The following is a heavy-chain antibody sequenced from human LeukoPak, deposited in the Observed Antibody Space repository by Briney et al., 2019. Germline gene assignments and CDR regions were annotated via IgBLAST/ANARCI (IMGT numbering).Heavy chain of an antibody. D-gene: IGHD3-10*01. CDR3: ARSPRGYFDY. CDR2: ISSSGSTI. Sequence: GGSLRLSCAASGFTFSSYEMNWVRQAPGKGLEWVSYISSSGSTIYYADSVKGRFTISRDNAKNSLYLQMNDLRAEDTAVYYCARSPRGYFDYWGQGTLVTVSS. V-gene: IGHV3-48*03. CDR1: GFTFSSYE. J-gene: IGHJ4*02.